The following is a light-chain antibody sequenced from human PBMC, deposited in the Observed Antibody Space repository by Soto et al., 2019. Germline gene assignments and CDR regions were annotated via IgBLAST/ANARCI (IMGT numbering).Light chain of an antibody. CDR3: SSYTSSSGV. J-gene: IGLJ2*01. Sequence: QSALTQPASVSGSPGQSITISCTGTSSDVGGYNSVSWYQQHPGKAPKLMIYEVSNRPSGVSNRFSGSKSGNTASLTISGLQAEDEADYYCSSYTSSSGVFGGGTKLTVL. CDR2: EVS. CDR1: SSDVGGYNS. V-gene: IGLV2-14*01.